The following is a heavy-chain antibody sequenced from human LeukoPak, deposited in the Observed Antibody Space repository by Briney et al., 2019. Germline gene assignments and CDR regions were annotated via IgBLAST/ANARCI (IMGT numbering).Heavy chain of an antibody. J-gene: IGHJ4*02. CDR3: ASIAAAGTEQFDY. CDR1: GGSFSGYY. Sequence: SETLSLTCAVYGGSFSGYYWSWIRQPPGKGLEWIGEINHSGSTNYNPSLKSRVTISVDTSKNQFSLKLSSVTAADTAAYYCASIAAAGTEQFDYWGQGTLVTVSS. D-gene: IGHD6-13*01. V-gene: IGHV4-34*01. CDR2: INHSGST.